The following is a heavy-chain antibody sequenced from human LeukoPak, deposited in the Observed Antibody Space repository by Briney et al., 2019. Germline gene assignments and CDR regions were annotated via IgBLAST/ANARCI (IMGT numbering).Heavy chain of an antibody. J-gene: IGHJ5*02. Sequence: EASVKVSCKASGYTFTGYYMHWVRQMPGKGLEWMGIIYPGDSDTRYSPSFQGQVTISADKSISTAYLQWSSLKASDTAMYYCARLGRQQLVLHNWFDPWGQGTLVTVSS. CDR2: IYPGDSDT. CDR3: ARLGRQQLVLHNWFDP. D-gene: IGHD6-13*01. V-gene: IGHV5-51*01. CDR1: GYTFTGYY.